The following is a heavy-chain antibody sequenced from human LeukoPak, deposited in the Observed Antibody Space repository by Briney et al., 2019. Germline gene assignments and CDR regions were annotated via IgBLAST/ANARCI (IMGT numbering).Heavy chain of an antibody. D-gene: IGHD6-19*01. CDR1: GYRYSDYW. CDR3: ARTTTYSSGWYGAY. Sequence: GESLKISCKGSGYRYSDYWSGWVRQMPGKGLEWMGIIYGGDSETRYSPSLQGQVTISADKSINTAYLQWSSLKASDTAMYYWARTTTYSSGWYGAYWGQGTLVTVSS. V-gene: IGHV5-51*01. J-gene: IGHJ4*02. CDR2: IYGGDSET.